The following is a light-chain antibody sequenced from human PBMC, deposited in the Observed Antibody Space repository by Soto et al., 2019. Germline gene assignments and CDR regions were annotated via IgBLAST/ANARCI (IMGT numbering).Light chain of an antibody. V-gene: IGKV3-20*01. J-gene: IGKJ1*01. CDR3: QQYEAVVT. CDR2: GAS. CDR1: QSFRGL. Sequence: EVVLTQSPVTLSLSPGERATLSCRASQSFRGLLAWYQQKPGRALRLLIDGASTRATGIPDRFSGSGSGTDFTLTISRLEPEDVAVYYCQQYEAVVTFGQGTKVDI.